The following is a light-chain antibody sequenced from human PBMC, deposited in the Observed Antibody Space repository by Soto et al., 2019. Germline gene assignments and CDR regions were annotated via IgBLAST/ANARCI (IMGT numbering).Light chain of an antibody. CDR3: ATWDDSLINYV. Sequence: QPVLTQPPSASGTPGQRVTISCSGSSSNIGSNYVYWYQHLTGTAPKLLIYRNNQRPSGVPDRFSGSKSGTSASLAISGLRSEDEADYYCATWDDSLINYVFGTGTKVTVL. V-gene: IGLV1-47*01. CDR1: SSNIGSNY. CDR2: RNN. J-gene: IGLJ1*01.